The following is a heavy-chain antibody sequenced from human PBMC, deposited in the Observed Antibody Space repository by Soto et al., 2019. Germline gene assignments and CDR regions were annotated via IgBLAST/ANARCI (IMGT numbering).Heavy chain of an antibody. V-gene: IGHV5-10-1*01. D-gene: IGHD6-19*01. Sequence: GESLKISCKGSGYSFTSYWISWVRQMPGKGLEWMGRVDPSDSYTNYSPSFQGHVTISADKSISTAYLQWSSLKASDTAMYYCARSSRSGWFHCGMDVWGQGTTVTVSS. CDR1: GYSFTSYW. CDR2: VDPSDSYT. J-gene: IGHJ6*02. CDR3: ARSSRSGWFHCGMDV.